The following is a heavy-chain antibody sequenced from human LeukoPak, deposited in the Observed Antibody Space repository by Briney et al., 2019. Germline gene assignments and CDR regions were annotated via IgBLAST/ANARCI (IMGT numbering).Heavy chain of an antibody. J-gene: IGHJ3*02. CDR1: GYTFTGYY. V-gene: IGHV1-2*02. Sequence: GASVKVSCKASGYTFTGYYMHWVRQAPGQGLEWMGWINPNSGGTNDAQKFQGRVTMTRDTSISTAYMELSRLRSDDTAVYYCARPFYCSGGSCYFDAFDIWGQGTMVTVSS. CDR3: ARPFYCSGGSCYFDAFDI. CDR2: INPNSGGT. D-gene: IGHD2-15*01.